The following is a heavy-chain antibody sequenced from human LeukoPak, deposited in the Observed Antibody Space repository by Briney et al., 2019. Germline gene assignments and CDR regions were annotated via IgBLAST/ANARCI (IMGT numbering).Heavy chain of an antibody. D-gene: IGHD6-13*01. Sequence: PSQTLSLTCTVSGGSIGSGGYYWSWIRQHPGKGLEWIGYIYYSGSTYYNPSLKSRVTISVDTSKNQFSLKLSSVTAADTAVYYCARDVRQTGIAAAGTNWFDPWGQGTLVTVSS. CDR3: ARDVRQTGIAAAGTNWFDP. V-gene: IGHV4-31*03. CDR1: GGSIGSGGYY. CDR2: IYYSGST. J-gene: IGHJ5*02.